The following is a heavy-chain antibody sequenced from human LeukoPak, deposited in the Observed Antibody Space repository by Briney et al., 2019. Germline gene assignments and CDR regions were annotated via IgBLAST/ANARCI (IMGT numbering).Heavy chain of an antibody. CDR1: GDSISSSSYY. J-gene: IGHJ6*02. Sequence: PSETLSLTCTVSGDSISSSSYYWGWIRQPPGKGLEWIGSIYYSGSTNYNPSLKSRVTISVDTSKNQFSLKLSSVTAADTAVYYCARGRSGSYYIPDYYYGMDVWGQGTTVTVSS. CDR2: IYYSGST. D-gene: IGHD3-10*01. V-gene: IGHV4-39*07. CDR3: ARGRSGSYYIPDYYYGMDV.